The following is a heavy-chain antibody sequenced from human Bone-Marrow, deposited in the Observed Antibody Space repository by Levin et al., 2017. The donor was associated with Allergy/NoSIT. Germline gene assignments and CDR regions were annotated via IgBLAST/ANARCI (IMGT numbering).Heavy chain of an antibody. J-gene: IGHJ4*02. CDR2: IFYSGTA. CDR1: GGSISTTGYF. CDR3: ARRGLEDYFDY. D-gene: IGHD3-10*01. V-gene: IGHV4-39*01. Sequence: SQTLSLTCTVSGGSISTTGYFWGWLRQPPGKGLEWIGSIFYSGTAYYNPSLKSRVTISVDTSKNQFSLKLTSVTAADTAVYYCARRGLEDYFDYWGQGTVVTVSS.